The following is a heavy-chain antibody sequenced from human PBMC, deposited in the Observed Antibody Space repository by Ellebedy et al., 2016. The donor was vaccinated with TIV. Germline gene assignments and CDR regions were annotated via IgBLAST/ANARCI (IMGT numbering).Heavy chain of an antibody. CDR3: VRVHHCGAECRNRFDP. Sequence: PGGSLRLSCVVSGFTFSGYEMTWVRQAPGKGLEWISYISTSGNTIYNADSVRGRFTISRDNAKNSLFLHMNSLRVDDTAVYYCVRVHHCGAECRNRFDPWGRGTLVTVSS. V-gene: IGHV3-48*03. CDR1: GFTFSGYE. J-gene: IGHJ5*02. D-gene: IGHD2-21*01. CDR2: ISTSGNTI.